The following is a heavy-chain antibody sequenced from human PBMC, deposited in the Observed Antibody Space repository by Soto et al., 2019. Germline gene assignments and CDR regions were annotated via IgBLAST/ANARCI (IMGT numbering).Heavy chain of an antibody. J-gene: IGHJ3*02. V-gene: IGHV3-21*01. CDR1: GFTFSSYS. CDR3: ASDNYYYDSSGYYTLDAFDI. Sequence: EVQLVESGGGLVKPGGSLRLSCAASGFTFSSYSMNWVRQAPGKGLEWVSSISSSSSYIYYADSVKGRFTISRDNAKNSLYLQMNSLRAEDTAVYYCASDNYYYDSSGYYTLDAFDIWGQGTMVTVSS. D-gene: IGHD3-22*01. CDR2: ISSSSSYI.